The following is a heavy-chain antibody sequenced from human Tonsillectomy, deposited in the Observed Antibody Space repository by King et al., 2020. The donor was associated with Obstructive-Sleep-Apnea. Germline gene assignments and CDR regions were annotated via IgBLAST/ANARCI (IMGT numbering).Heavy chain of an antibody. J-gene: IGHJ6*02. Sequence: VKLVESGGGLVKPGGSLRLSCAASGFTFSDSYMSWIRQAPGKGLEWISYISSSTNIIYYADSVKGRFTISRDNAKNSLYLQMNSLRAEDTAVYYCARDFLGHGMDLWGQGTTVSVSS. V-gene: IGHV3-11*01. CDR1: GFTFSDSY. CDR2: ISSSTNII. CDR3: ARDFLGHGMDL.